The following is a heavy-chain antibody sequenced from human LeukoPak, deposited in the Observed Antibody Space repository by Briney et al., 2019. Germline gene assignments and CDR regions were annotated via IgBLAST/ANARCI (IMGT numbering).Heavy chain of an antibody. CDR2: ISRSGSTK. CDR3: ARDDTHYGSSGSFYDAFDI. D-gene: IGHD3-22*01. J-gene: IGHJ3*02. Sequence: GGSLRLSCAASGFTFSDYNMRWIRQAPGKGLEWVSSISRSGSTKYYADSVKGRFTISRDNAKNSLYLQMNSLRAEDTAVYYCARDDTHYGSSGSFYDAFDIWGQGTMVTVSS. V-gene: IGHV3-11*04. CDR1: GFTFSDYN.